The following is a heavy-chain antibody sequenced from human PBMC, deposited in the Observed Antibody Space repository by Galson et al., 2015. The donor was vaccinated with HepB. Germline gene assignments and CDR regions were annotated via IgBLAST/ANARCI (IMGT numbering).Heavy chain of an antibody. D-gene: IGHD3-3*01. CDR2: MNTNTGKP. Sequence: VKVSCKASGSTFTDYVVNWVRQAPGQGLEWMGWMNTNTGKPTYAPGFAGRFVFSLDTSVTTAYLQISSLETDDTAVYYCARSPLRFLDWLPYYDYYYMDVWGEGTTVTDSS. V-gene: IGHV7-4-1*02. CDR3: ARSPLRFLDWLPYYDYYYMDV. CDR1: GSTFTDYV. J-gene: IGHJ6*03.